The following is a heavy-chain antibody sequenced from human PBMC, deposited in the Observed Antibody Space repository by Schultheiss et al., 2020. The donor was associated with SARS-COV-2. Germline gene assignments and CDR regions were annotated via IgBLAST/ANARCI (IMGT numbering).Heavy chain of an antibody. Sequence: GGSLRLSCAASEFTFSSYSMNWVRQAPGKGLEWVGFIRSKAYGGTTEYAASVKGRFTISRDDSKSIAYLQMNSLKTEDTAVYYCTREGRDCSGGSCYPYYDSSGYYSDYWGQGTLVTVSS. CDR2: IRSKAYGGTT. J-gene: IGHJ4*02. V-gene: IGHV3-49*04. CDR3: TREGRDCSGGSCYPYYDSSGYYSDY. CDR1: EFTFSSYS. D-gene: IGHD3-22*01.